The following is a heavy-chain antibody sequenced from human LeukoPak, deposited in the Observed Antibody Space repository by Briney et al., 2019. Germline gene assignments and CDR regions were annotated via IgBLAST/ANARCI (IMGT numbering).Heavy chain of an antibody. V-gene: IGHV1-2*06. CDR3: ALSRHYDSSGYYGAFDI. CDR1: GYTFTSYY. J-gene: IGHJ3*02. D-gene: IGHD3-22*01. CDR2: INPNSGGT. Sequence: ASVKVSCKASGYTFTSYYMHWVRQAPGQGLEWMGRINPNSGGTNYAQKFQGRVTMTRDTSISTAYMELSRLRSDDMAVYYCALSRHYDSSGYYGAFDIWGQGTMVSVS.